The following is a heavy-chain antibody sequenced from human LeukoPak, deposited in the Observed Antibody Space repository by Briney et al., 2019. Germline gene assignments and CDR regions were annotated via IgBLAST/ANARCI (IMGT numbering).Heavy chain of an antibody. D-gene: IGHD1-14*01. CDR3: ATETNGRHYDY. V-gene: IGHV3-21*06. Sequence: GGSLRLSCTASGLTFSTSGFNCVRQAPGKGLECVASIGPTGSDRYHAESIKGRFTISRDNANNLLYLQMNSLRAEDTAVYYCATETNGRHYDYWGQGTLLTVSS. J-gene: IGHJ4*02. CDR1: GLTFSTSG. CDR2: IGPTGSDR.